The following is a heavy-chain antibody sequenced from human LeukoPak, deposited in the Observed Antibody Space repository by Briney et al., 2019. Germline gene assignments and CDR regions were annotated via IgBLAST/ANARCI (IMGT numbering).Heavy chain of an antibody. D-gene: IGHD2-15*01. V-gene: IGHV3-23*01. CDR3: VKEGGFRIPFDY. J-gene: IGHJ4*02. Sequence: GGTLRLSCAASGFSFSSYGMAWVRQAPGQGLEWVAVISVSATATNYAASVKGRFTISRDDSKNTLYLQMNSLRVEDTAAYYCVKEGGFRIPFDYWGQGTLVTVSS. CDR1: GFSFSSYG. CDR2: ISVSATAT.